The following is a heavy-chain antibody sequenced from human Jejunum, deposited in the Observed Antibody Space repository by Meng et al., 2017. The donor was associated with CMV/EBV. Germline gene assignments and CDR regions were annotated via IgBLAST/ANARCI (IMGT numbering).Heavy chain of an antibody. V-gene: IGHV4-4*02. D-gene: IGHD5-24*01. CDR1: GGSISSSYW. J-gene: IGHJ4*02. CDR2: MYHSGTT. Sequence: QLPASGPGLVKPSGTLSLTCVVSGGSISSSYWWTWVRQSPGKGLEWIGEMYHSGTTNYNPSLKSRVTISMGKSNNQLSLKLNSVTAADTAVYYCATQESRDGHNPYWGQGTLVTVSS. CDR3: ATQESRDGHNPY.